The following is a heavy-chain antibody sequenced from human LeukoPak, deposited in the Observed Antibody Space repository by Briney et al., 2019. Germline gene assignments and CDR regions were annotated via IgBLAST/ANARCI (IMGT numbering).Heavy chain of an antibody. V-gene: IGHV3-23*01. J-gene: IGHJ3*02. CDR1: GFTFSDYY. Sequence: PGGSLRLSCAASGFTFSDYYMTWIRQAPGKGLECFSYISDTGDTTYYADSVKGRFTISRDNSKNTLYLQMNSLGAEDTAVYYCAKDQGAHQMAPVDDASDIWGQGTMVTVSS. CDR3: AKDQGAHQMAPVDDASDI. D-gene: IGHD2-8*01. CDR2: ISDTGDTT.